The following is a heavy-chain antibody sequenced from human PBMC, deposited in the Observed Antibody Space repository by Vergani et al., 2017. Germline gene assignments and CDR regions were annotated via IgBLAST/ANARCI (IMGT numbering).Heavy chain of an antibody. V-gene: IGHV7-4-1*01. CDR1: GYSFNNYD. CDR3: ARAKRGRLAVGATDS. CDR2: INPTTGNP. J-gene: IGHJ4*02. D-gene: IGHD6-19*01. Sequence: QEQLVQSGSELKKPGASVKVSCKASGYSFNNYDIHWVRQAPGQGLEWMGWINPTTGNPTYARACTGRFVFSLDTSIITAYLQIGSLKAEDTAVYFCARAKRGRLAVGATDSWGQGTLLTVSS.